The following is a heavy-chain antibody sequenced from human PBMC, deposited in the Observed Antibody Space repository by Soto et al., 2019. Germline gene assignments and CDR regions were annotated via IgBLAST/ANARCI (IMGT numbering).Heavy chain of an antibody. CDR3: AREGPYYYGSGSYYNGDAFDI. J-gene: IGHJ3*02. CDR2: IYSGGST. Sequence: PGGSLRLSCAASGFTVSSNYMIWVRQAPGKGLEWVSVIYSGGSTYYADSVKGRFTISRDNSKNTLYLQMNSLRAEDTAVYYCAREGPYYYGSGSYYNGDAFDIWGQGTMVTVSS. V-gene: IGHV3-53*01. D-gene: IGHD3-10*01. CDR1: GFTVSSNY.